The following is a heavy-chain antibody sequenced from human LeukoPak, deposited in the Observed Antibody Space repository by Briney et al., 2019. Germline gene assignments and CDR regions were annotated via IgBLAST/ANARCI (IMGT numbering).Heavy chain of an antibody. V-gene: IGHV4-59*12. CDR3: ASTERCSTTCPLDY. J-gene: IGHJ4*02. CDR2: IYYSGST. Sequence: PSETLSLTCTVSGDSISSFYWSWIRQPPGKGLEWIGYIYYSGSTNYNPSLKSRVTISLDTSMKKFSLKLNSVTAADTAVYYCASTERCSTTCPLDYWGQGTLVTVSS. D-gene: IGHD2-2*01. CDR1: GDSISSFY.